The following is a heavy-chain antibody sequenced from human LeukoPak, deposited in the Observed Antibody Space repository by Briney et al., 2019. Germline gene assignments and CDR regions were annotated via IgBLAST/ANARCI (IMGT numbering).Heavy chain of an antibody. CDR2: INHSGST. Sequence: PSETLSLTCAVYGGSFSGYYWSWIRQPPGKGLEWIGEINHSGSTNYNPSLKSRVTISVDTSKNQFSLKLSSVTAADTAEYYCARISYCTNGVCYASAFDIWGQGTMVTVSS. CDR3: ARISYCTNGVCYASAFDI. CDR1: GGSFSGYY. V-gene: IGHV4-34*01. J-gene: IGHJ3*02. D-gene: IGHD2-8*01.